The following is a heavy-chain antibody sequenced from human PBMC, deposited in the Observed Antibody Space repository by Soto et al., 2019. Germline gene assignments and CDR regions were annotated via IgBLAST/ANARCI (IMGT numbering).Heavy chain of an antibody. CDR2: INPSGGST. CDR1: GYTFTSYY. V-gene: IGHV1-46*03. Sequence: QVQLVQSGAEVKKPGASVKVSCKASGYTFTSYYMHWVRQAPGQGLEWMGIINPSGGSTSYAQKSQGRVTMTRDTSTSTVYMELSSLRSEDTAVYYCARGGNYYGSEDYYYYYMDVWGKGTTVTVSS. J-gene: IGHJ6*03. D-gene: IGHD3-10*01. CDR3: ARGGNYYGSEDYYYYYMDV.